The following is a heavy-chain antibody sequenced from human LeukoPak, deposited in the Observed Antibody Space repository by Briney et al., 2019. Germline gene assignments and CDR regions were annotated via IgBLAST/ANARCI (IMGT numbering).Heavy chain of an antibody. CDR2: IIPIFGTA. D-gene: IGHD3-9*01. CDR1: GGTFSSYA. V-gene: IGHV1-69*13. Sequence: SVKVSCTASGGTFSSYAISWVRQAPGQGLEWMGGIIPIFGTANYAQKFQGRVTITADESTSTPYMELSSLRSEDTAVYYCASSILTGYYGLGDWFDPWGQGTLVTVSS. J-gene: IGHJ5*02. CDR3: ASSILTGYYGLGDWFDP.